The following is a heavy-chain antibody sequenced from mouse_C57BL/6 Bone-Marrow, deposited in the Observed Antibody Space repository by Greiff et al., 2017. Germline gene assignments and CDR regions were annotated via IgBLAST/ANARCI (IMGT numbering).Heavy chain of an antibody. CDR1: GYTFTSYW. Sequence: QVQLQQPGAELVRPGSSVKLSCKASGYTFTSYWMDWVKQRPGQGLEWIGNIYPSDSETHYNQKFKDKATLTVDKSSSTAYMQLSSLTSEDSAVYYCARLDYYGSSYRWYFDVWGTGTTVTVSS. CDR3: ARLDYYGSSYRWYFDV. D-gene: IGHD1-1*01. CDR2: IYPSDSET. V-gene: IGHV1-61*01. J-gene: IGHJ1*03.